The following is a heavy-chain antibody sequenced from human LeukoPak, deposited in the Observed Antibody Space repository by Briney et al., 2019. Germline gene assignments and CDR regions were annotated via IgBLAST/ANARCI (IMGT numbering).Heavy chain of an antibody. CDR1: GPTFSSYW. CDR2: IKTDGSRT. Sequence: GRSLRLACAAAGPTFSSYWTDWVRHAAGEGRVWVLRIKTDGSRTNYADSVKGRFAISRDNAKNTLYLEMNSLRAEDTAVYYCARVDDSGGKNWFDPWGQGTLVTVSS. J-gene: IGHJ5*02. V-gene: IGHV3-74*01. D-gene: IGHD3-22*01. CDR3: ARVDDSGGKNWFDP.